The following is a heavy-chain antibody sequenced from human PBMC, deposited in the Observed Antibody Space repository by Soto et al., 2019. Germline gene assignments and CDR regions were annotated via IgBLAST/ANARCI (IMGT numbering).Heavy chain of an antibody. CDR3: AALPRY. CDR2: IYYSGST. Sequence: PSETLSLTCTFSGFSISSYYWKWIRQPPGKGLEWIGYIYYSGSTNYNPSLKSRVTISLDTSKNQFSLKLTSVTAADTAVYYCAALPRYWGQGTLLTVSS. J-gene: IGHJ4*02. CDR1: GFSISSYY. V-gene: IGHV4-59*01. D-gene: IGHD6-6*01.